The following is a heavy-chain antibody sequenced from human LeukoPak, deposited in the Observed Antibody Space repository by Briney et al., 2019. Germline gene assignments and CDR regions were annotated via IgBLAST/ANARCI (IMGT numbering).Heavy chain of an antibody. D-gene: IGHD6-19*01. CDR2: IRYDGSNK. Sequence: GGSLRLSCAASGFTFSRYGMGWVREAPGKGVEWGAFIRYDGSNKYYADSVKGRFTISRDNSKNTLYLQMNSLRAEDTAVYYCAKDQSHSGRYFGYWGQGTLVTVSS. CDR1: GFTFSRYG. CDR3: AKDQSHSGRYFGY. V-gene: IGHV3-30*02. J-gene: IGHJ4*02.